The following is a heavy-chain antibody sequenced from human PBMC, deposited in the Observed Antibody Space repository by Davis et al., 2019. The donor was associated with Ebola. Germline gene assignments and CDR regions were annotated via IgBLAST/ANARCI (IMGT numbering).Heavy chain of an antibody. CDR1: GFTFSSYE. Sequence: GGSLRLSCAASGFTFSSYEMNWVRQAPGKGLEWVSYISSSGSTIYYADSVKGRFTISRDNAKNSLYLQMNSLRAEDTAVYYCARGEEVVAATVDAFDIWGQGTMVTVSS. D-gene: IGHD2-15*01. V-gene: IGHV3-48*03. CDR3: ARGEEVVAATVDAFDI. J-gene: IGHJ3*02. CDR2: ISSSGSTI.